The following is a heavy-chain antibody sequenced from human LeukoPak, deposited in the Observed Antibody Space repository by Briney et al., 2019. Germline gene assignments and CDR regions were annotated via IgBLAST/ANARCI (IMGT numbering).Heavy chain of an antibody. J-gene: IGHJ4*02. V-gene: IGHV4-59*01. CDR2: IYYSGST. Sequence: SETLSLTCTVSGGSISSYYWSWLRQPPGKGLEWIGYIYYSGSTNYNPSLKSRVTISVDTSKNQFSLKLSSVTAEDTAVYYCARALNVDTAMDLFDYWCQGTLATVSS. CDR3: ARALNVDTAMDLFDY. D-gene: IGHD5-18*01. CDR1: GGSISSYY.